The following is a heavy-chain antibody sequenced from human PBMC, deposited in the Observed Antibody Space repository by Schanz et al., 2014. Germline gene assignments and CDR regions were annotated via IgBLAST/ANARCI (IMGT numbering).Heavy chain of an antibody. V-gene: IGHV3-74*01. Sequence: EVQLVESGGGLVQPGGSLRLSCAASGFTFSSYWMHWVRQVPGKGLVWVSRIKSDGSSTSYADSVKGRFTISRDNVKNTLYLQMNSLRAEDTAVYYCARPALWFGDNCFDPWGQGTLVTVSS. D-gene: IGHD3-10*01. CDR3: ARPALWFGDNCFDP. J-gene: IGHJ5*02. CDR1: GFTFSSYW. CDR2: IKSDGSST.